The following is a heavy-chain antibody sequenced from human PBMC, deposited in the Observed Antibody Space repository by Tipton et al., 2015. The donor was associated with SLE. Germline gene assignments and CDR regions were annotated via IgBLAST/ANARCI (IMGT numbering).Heavy chain of an antibody. Sequence: GSLRLSCASSGFAFNNYAMAWVRQAPGKGLEWVSVIFSGGSTYFPDSMKGRFTISRDNSKNTLYLQMNSLRTDDTAVYYCAKGQITHPSWYDYWGQGTLVTVSS. CDR3: AKGQITHPSWYDY. D-gene: IGHD6-13*01. CDR2: IFSGGST. J-gene: IGHJ4*02. CDR1: GFAFNNYA. V-gene: IGHV3-23*03.